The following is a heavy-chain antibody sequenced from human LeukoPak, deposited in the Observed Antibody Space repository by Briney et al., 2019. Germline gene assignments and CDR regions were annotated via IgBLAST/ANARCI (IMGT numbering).Heavy chain of an antibody. CDR1: GYSFTSYW. CDR2: IYPGDSDT. J-gene: IGHJ3*02. D-gene: IGHD3-22*01. CDR3: ARTINSDYYDSSGYYLLDI. Sequence: RGDSLKISCQGSGYSFTSYWIGWVRQLPGKGLEWMGIIYPGDSDTRYSPSFQGQVTISADKSISTAYLQWSSLKASDTAMYYCARTINSDYYDSSGYYLLDIWGQGTMVTVSS. V-gene: IGHV5-51*01.